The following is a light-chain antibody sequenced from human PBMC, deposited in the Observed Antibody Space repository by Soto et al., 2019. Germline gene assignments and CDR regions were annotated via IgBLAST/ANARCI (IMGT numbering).Light chain of an antibody. CDR2: GVA. V-gene: IGKV1-39*01. CDR3: QQTFTTPCT. J-gene: IGKJ2*02. CDR1: RTINTY. Sequence: DIQMTQSPSSLSASVGDRVTITCLASRTINTYLNWYQHKPGKPPKLLIYGVASLQGGVPSRFSGSGSGPDFSLTISSLQPEDFATYYCQQTFTTPCTFGQGTKVDIK.